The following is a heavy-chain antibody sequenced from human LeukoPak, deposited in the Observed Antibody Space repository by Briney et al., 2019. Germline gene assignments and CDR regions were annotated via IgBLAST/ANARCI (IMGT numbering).Heavy chain of an antibody. J-gene: IGHJ5*02. Sequence: ASVKVSCKVSGYTFTDYYMHWVQQAPGKGLEWMGLVDPEDGETIYAEKFQGRVTITRNTSISTAYMELSSLRSEDTAVYYCARGRYYDFWSGYGSPWGQGTLVTVSS. CDR2: VDPEDGET. CDR1: GYTFTDYY. CDR3: ARGRYYDFWSGYGSP. D-gene: IGHD3-3*01. V-gene: IGHV1-69-2*01.